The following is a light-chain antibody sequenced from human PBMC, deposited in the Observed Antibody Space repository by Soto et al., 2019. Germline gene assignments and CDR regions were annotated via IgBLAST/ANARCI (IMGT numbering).Light chain of an antibody. CDR1: ESVGSPN. CDR3: QQYGSSPPTWT. V-gene: IGKV3-20*01. J-gene: IGKJ1*01. Sequence: EVVLTQSPATLSLSPGEGATLSCRASESVGSPNLAWYQQKPGQAPRLLFYDVSRRATGVPDRFSGSGSGADFTLTISRLKPEDFAVYYCQQYGSSPPTWTFGQGTKVDIK. CDR2: DVS.